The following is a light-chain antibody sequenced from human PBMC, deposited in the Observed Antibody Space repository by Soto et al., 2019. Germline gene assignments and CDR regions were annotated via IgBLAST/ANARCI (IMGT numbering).Light chain of an antibody. CDR2: SAS. J-gene: IGKJ4*01. CDR1: QSVSSY. CDR3: HQYSKWPLT. V-gene: IGKV3-15*01. Sequence: EIVMTQSPATLSVSPGERATLSCRASQSVSSYLAWYQQKPGQAPRLLIYSASTRATGIPARFSGSGSGTEFILTISSLHSEDFAVYYCHQYSKWPLTFGGGTKVEIK.